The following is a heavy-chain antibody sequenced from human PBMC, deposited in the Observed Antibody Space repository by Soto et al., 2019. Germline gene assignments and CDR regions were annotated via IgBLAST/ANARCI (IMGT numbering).Heavy chain of an antibody. CDR1: GFTFSSYS. CDR3: ARKAYSSSGRFDP. V-gene: IGHV3-21*01. D-gene: IGHD6-6*01. J-gene: IGHJ5*02. CDR2: ISSSSSYI. Sequence: EVQLVESGGGLVKPGGSLRLSCAASGFTFSSYSMNWVRQAPGKGLEWVSSISSSSSYIYYADSVKGRFTISRDNAKNSLYLQMNSLRAEDTAVYYCARKAYSSSGRFDPWGQGTLVTVSS.